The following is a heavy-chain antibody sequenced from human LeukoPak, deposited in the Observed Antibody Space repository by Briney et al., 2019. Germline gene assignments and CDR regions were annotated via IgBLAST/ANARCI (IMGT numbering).Heavy chain of an antibody. J-gene: IGHJ4*02. CDR2: IYYSGST. V-gene: IGHV4-59*08. Sequence: SETLSLTCTVSGGSINSYYWSWIRQPPGKGLEWIGYIYYSGSTNYNPSLKSRVTISVDTSKNQFSLKLSSVTAADTAVYYCARRRAAAGTSYFDCWGQGTLVTVSS. D-gene: IGHD6-13*01. CDR1: GGSINSYY. CDR3: ARRRAAAGTSYFDC.